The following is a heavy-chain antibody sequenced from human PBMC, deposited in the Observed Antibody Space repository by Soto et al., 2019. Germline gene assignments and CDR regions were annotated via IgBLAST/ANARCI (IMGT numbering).Heavy chain of an antibody. CDR2: INHSGST. CDR1: GGSFSGYD. J-gene: IGHJ4*02. D-gene: IGHD5-18*01. CDR3: ARTGWLS. V-gene: IGHV4-34*01. Sequence: SETLSLTCAVYGGSFSGYDWSWIRQPPGKGLEWIGEINHSGSTNYNPSLKRRVTISVDTSKNQFSLKLSSVTAADTAVYYCARTGWLSWGQGTLVTVSS.